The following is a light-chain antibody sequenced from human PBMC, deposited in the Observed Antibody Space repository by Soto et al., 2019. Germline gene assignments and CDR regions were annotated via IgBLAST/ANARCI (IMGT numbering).Light chain of an antibody. Sequence: QSALTQPRSVSGSPGQSVTISCTGTSSDVGGYNYVSWYQQHPGKAPKLMIYDVSKRPSGVPDRFSGSKSGNTASLTISGLQAEDEAYYYCCSYAGSYTFEWVFGGGTKLTVL. J-gene: IGLJ3*02. V-gene: IGLV2-11*01. CDR3: CSYAGSYTFEWV. CDR2: DVS. CDR1: SSDVGGYNY.